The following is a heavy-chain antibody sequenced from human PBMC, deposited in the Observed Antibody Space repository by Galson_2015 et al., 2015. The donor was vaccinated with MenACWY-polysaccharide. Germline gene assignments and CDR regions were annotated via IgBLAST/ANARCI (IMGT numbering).Heavy chain of an antibody. CDR3: ARGSRDYGGNSPPDFQR. V-gene: IGHV3-21*01. J-gene: IGHJ1*01. CDR1: GFTFGAYR. Sequence: SLRLSCAASGFTFGAYRMNWVRQAPGKGLEWVSHISSASNFICYADSLKGRFTISRDNTKNSLFLQVNSLTAEDTAVYYCARGSRDYGGNSPPDFQRWGQGTLVTVSS. D-gene: IGHD4-23*01. CDR2: ISSASNFI.